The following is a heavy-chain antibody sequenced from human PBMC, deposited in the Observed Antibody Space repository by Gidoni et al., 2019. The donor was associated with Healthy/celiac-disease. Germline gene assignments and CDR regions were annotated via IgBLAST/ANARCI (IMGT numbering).Heavy chain of an antibody. V-gene: IGHV1-2*02. CDR3: ARDIVYYDILTRGATIYYYYGMDV. CDR2: INPNSGGT. CDR1: GYTFTGYY. D-gene: IGHD3-9*01. J-gene: IGHJ6*02. Sequence: QVQLVQSGAEVKKPGASVKVSCKASGYTFTGYYMHWVRQAPGQGLEWMGWINPNSGGTNYAQKFQGRVTMTRDTSISTAYMELSRLRSDDTAVYYCARDIVYYDILTRGATIYYYYGMDVWGQGTTVTVSS.